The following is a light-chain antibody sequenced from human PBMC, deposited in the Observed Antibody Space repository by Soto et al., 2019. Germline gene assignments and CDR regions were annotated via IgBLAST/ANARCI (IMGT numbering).Light chain of an antibody. CDR2: EVR. CDR3: RSFTSKSTLI. J-gene: IGLJ2*01. CDR1: MRDIGAYNL. V-gene: IGLV2-14*03. Sequence: QSVLTQPASVSGSPGQSITISCAGTMRDIGAYNLVSWYQQHPGKAPRLIFYEVRHRPSGIPLLFSASKSDNTASLTISGLQAEDEAHYYCRSFTSKSTLIFGGGTKVTVL.